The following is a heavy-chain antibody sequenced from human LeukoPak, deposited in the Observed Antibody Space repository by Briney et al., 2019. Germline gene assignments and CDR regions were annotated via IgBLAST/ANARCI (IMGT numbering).Heavy chain of an antibody. CDR3: ARANSLGY. Sequence: PGGSLRLSCAASGFTFSHYGMYWVRQAPGKGLEWVANIKHDGSEKYYVDSVKGRFTISRDNAKDSLYLQMNSLRAQDTAVYYCARANSLGYWGQGTLVTVSS. V-gene: IGHV3-7*01. CDR1: GFTFSHYG. D-gene: IGHD2/OR15-2a*01. CDR2: IKHDGSEK. J-gene: IGHJ4*02.